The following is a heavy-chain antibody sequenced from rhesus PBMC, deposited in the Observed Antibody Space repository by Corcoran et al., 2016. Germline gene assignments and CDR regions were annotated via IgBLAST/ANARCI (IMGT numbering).Heavy chain of an antibody. CDR3: ARGDYQGRFDV. V-gene: IGHV6-1*01. J-gene: IGHJ5-1*01. CDR2: TYHRSKWYN. Sequence: QVQLQESGPGLVKPSQTLSLTCAILGDSVSLNSATWNGHRQAPSRGLEWLGRTYHRSKWYNDYAQAVQNRISINPDTSKNQFSLQLNSGTPEDMAVYYCARGDYQGRFDVWGPGVLVTVSS. D-gene: IGHD3-9*01. CDR1: GDSVSLNSAT.